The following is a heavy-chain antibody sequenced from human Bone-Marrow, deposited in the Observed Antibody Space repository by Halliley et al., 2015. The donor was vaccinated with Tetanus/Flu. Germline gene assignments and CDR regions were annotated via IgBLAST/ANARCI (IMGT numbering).Heavy chain of an antibody. CDR2: IYYSGVT. D-gene: IGHD1-26*01. Sequence: EWIVFIYYSGVTIFNPSLNSRVTMSVDTSKNQFSLKLSSVTAADTAIYFCARDFSGSLGRFDPWAQGTLVTVPS. J-gene: IGHJ5*02. CDR3: ARDFSGSLGRFDP. V-gene: IGHV4-59*01.